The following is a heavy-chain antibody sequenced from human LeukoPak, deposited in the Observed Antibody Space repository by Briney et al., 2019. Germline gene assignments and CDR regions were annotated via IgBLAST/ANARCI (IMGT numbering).Heavy chain of an antibody. CDR3: ARVSAKRIAREPDY. CDR2: ISSSSSYI. J-gene: IGHJ4*02. CDR1: GFTFSSYS. Sequence: GGSLRLSCAASGFTFSSYSMNWVRQAPGKGLEWVSSISSSSSYIYYADSVKGRFTISRDNAKNSLYLQMNSLRAEDTAVYYCARVSAKRIAREPDYWGQGTLVTVSS. V-gene: IGHV3-21*01. D-gene: IGHD6-13*01.